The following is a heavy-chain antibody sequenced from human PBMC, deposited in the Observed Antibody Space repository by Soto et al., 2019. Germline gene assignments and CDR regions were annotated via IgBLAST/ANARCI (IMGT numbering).Heavy chain of an antibody. CDR1: GFSLRTSGVG. V-gene: IGHV2-5*01. CDR2: IYWNDDK. J-gene: IGHJ5*02. D-gene: IGHD6-19*01. CDR3: AKSGSSGWYGWFDP. Sequence: SGPTLVNPTQTLTLTCIFSGFSLRTSGVGVGWTRQPPGKALEWLGFIYWNDDKRYSPSLKSRLTITKDTSKNQVVLTMTNMDPVDTATYYCAKSGSSGWYGWFDPWGQGTLVTVSS.